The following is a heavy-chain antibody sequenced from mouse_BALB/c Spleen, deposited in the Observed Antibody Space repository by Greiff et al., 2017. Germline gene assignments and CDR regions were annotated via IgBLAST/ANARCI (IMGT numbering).Heavy chain of an antibody. V-gene: IGHV1S56*01. CDR1: GYTFTSYY. J-gene: IGHJ3*01. CDR2: IYPGNVNT. D-gene: IGHD2-1*01. Sequence: QVHVKQSGPELVKPGASVRISCKASGYTFTSYYIHWVKQRPGQGLEWIGWIYPGNVNTKYNEKFKGKATLTADKSSSTAYMQLSSLTSEDSAVYFCARSDGNYEAWFAYWGQGTLVTVSA. CDR3: ARSDGNYEAWFAY.